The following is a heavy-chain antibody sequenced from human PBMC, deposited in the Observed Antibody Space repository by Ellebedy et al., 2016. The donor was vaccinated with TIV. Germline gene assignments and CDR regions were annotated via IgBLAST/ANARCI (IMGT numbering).Heavy chain of an antibody. Sequence: GESLKISXAASGFTFSSYAMTWVRQAPGKGLEWVGRTRNNANSYTTEYAASVKGRFTISRDDSRNALYLQMNSLKTEDTAVYYCVRISIVIVPALGNYYGMDVWGQGTTVTVSS. CDR1: GFTFSSYA. D-gene: IGHD2-2*01. J-gene: IGHJ6*02. CDR3: VRISIVIVPALGNYYGMDV. V-gene: IGHV3-72*01. CDR2: TRNNANSYTT.